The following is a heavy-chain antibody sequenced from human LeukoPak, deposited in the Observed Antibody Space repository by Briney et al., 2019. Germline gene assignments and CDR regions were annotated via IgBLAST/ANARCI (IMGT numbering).Heavy chain of an antibody. CDR1: GGSISSYY. CDR2: IYTSGST. D-gene: IGHD6-13*01. Sequence: MPSETLSLTCTVSGGSISSYYWSWIRQPAGKGLEWIGRIYTSGSTNYNPSLKSRVTMSVDTSKNQFSLKLSSVTAADTAVYYCAREEQLVRGSYHYYYYVDVWGKGTTVTVSS. V-gene: IGHV4-4*07. CDR3: AREEQLVRGSYHYYYYVDV. J-gene: IGHJ6*03.